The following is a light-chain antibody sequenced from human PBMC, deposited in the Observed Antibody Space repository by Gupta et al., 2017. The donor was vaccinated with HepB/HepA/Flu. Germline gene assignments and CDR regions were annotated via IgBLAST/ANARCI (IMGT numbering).Light chain of an antibody. V-gene: IGKV3-15*01. CDR2: GAS. Sequence: IVMTQSQAPLSVSPGERATLSCRASQSVSSNLDWFQQKPGQAPRLLIYGASTRATGIPARFSGSGSGTEFTLTISSLQSEDFAVYYCQQYNNCPLTFGQGTKVEIK. J-gene: IGKJ1*01. CDR3: QQYNNCPLT. CDR1: QSVSSN.